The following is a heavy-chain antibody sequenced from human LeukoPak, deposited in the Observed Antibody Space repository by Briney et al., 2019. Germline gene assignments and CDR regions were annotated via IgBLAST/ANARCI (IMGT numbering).Heavy chain of an antibody. CDR3: TRVGYIDEGIDY. CDR1: GFAFSSYW. CDR2: IKQDGSKK. Sequence: GGALRLSCVASGFAFSSYWMTWVGQAQGKGVEWVANIKQDGSKKSYVDSAKGRFTISRDNAKNSLYLQMNSLRAEDTAIYYCTRVGYIDEGIDYWGQGTLVTVSS. V-gene: IGHV3-7*04. J-gene: IGHJ4*02. D-gene: IGHD5-24*01.